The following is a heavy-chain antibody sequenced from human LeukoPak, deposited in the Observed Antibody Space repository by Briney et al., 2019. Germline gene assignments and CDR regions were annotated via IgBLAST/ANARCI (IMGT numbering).Heavy chain of an antibody. V-gene: IGHV4-59*08. D-gene: IGHD3-10*01. CDR2: IYYSGST. J-gene: IGHJ4*02. CDR3: ARHGSTVDY. CDR1: GGSISSYY. Sequence: SETLSLTCTVSGGSISSYYWSWIRQPPGKGLEWIGYIYYSGSTNYNPSLKSRVTISVDTSKNQFSLKLSSMTAADTAVYYCARHGSTVDYWGQGTLVTVSS.